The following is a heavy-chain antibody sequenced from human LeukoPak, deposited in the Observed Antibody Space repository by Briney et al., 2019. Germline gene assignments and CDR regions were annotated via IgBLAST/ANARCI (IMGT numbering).Heavy chain of an antibody. V-gene: IGHV3-30*03. CDR2: ISYDGSNK. CDR3: ASGPDLGITMVRGVIPREF. D-gene: IGHD3-10*01. J-gene: IGHJ4*02. Sequence: GGSLRLSCAASGFTFSSYGMHWVRQAPGKGLEWVAVISYDGSNKYYADSVKGRFTISRDNSKNTLYLQMNSLRAEDTAVYYCASGPDLGITMVRGVIPREFWGQGTLVTVSS. CDR1: GFTFSSYG.